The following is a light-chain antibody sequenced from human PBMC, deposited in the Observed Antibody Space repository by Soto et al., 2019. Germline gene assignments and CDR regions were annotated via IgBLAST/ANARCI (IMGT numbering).Light chain of an antibody. J-gene: IGKJ5*01. Sequence: DIQMTQSPSSVSASIGDRVSITCRAGQGISTYLGWYQQKPGKAPKLLIHAASSLQTGVPSRFSGSGSGTDFTLTISSLQPEDFGTYYCQQAISFPITFGQGTRLEIK. CDR3: QQAISFPIT. V-gene: IGKV1-12*01. CDR2: AAS. CDR1: QGISTY.